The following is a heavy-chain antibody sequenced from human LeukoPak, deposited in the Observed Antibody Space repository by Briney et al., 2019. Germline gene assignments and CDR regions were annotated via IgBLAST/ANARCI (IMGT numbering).Heavy chain of an antibody. CDR3: AKSERLTMIGGWAPTFDS. D-gene: IGHD3-22*01. Sequence: SGGSLRLSCAASGFTFSSYGMHWVRQAPGKGLEWVSILYCDGSTYYADSVEGRFTISRDNSKNTLFFQMYSLRVEDTAVYYCAKSERLTMIGGWAPTFDSWGQGTLVTVSS. V-gene: IGHV3-NL1*01. J-gene: IGHJ4*02. CDR1: GFTFSSYG. CDR2: LYCDGST.